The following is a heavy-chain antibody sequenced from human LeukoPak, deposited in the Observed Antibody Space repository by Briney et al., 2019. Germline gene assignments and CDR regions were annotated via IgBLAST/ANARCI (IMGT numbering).Heavy chain of an antibody. Sequence: ATVKISCKVSGYTFTDYYMHWVQQAPGKGLEWMGFVDPEDGETIYAEKFQGRVTITADTSTDTAYMELSSLRSEDTAVYYCATGYSSSWYSGYGMDVWGQETTVTVSS. CDR1: GYTFTDYY. CDR3: ATGYSSSWYSGYGMDV. V-gene: IGHV1-69-2*01. D-gene: IGHD6-13*01. J-gene: IGHJ6*02. CDR2: VDPEDGET.